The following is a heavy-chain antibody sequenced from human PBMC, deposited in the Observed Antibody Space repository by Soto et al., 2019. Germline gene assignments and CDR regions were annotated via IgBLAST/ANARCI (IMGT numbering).Heavy chain of an antibody. Sequence: KPSETLSLTCTVSGASISGGTYYWTCIRQAPGKGLEWVGHIYYTGSTNYNPALNDRVTISVDTSKNHFSLQLTSVAAADTAVYYCARGAGFSYASTWFDIWGQGTLVTVSS. J-gene: IGHJ5*02. V-gene: IGHV4-61*03. CDR1: GASISGGTYY. CDR2: IYYTGST. CDR3: ARGAGFSYASTWFDI. D-gene: IGHD3-16*01.